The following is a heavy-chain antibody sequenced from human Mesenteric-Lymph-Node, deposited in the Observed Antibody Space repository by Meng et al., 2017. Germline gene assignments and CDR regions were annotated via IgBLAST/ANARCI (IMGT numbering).Heavy chain of an antibody. CDR1: GFTFSSYA. V-gene: IGHV3-48*03. Sequence: GGSLRLSCAASGFTFSSYAMHWVRQAPGKGLEWISYISTRGDTTYYADSVKGRFTISRDNAKNSLFLQMNGLRAEDTAVYYCAREYCTGGGCQSTRKNDAFDIWGQGTMVTVSS. D-gene: IGHD2-8*02. J-gene: IGHJ3*02. CDR2: ISTRGDTT. CDR3: AREYCTGGGCQSTRKNDAFDI.